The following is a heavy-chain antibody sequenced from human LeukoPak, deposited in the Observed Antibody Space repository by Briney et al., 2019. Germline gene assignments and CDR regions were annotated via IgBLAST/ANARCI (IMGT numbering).Heavy chain of an antibody. CDR1: GGSISSGDYY. D-gene: IGHD2-2*01. CDR2: IYYSGST. Sequence: SETLSLTCTVSGGSISSGDYYWSWIRQPPGKGLEWIGYIYYSGSTYYNPSLKSRVTISVDTSMNQFSLKLSSVTAADTAVYYCARWGVVPAATFDYWGQGTLVTVSS. J-gene: IGHJ4*02. CDR3: ARWGVVPAATFDY. V-gene: IGHV4-30-4*08.